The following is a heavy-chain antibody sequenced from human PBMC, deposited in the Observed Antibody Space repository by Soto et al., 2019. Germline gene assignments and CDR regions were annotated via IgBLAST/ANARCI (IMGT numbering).Heavy chain of an antibody. D-gene: IGHD6-19*01. CDR2: IYHSGRT. Sequence: QVQLQESGPGLVKPSGTLSLTCAVSGGSISSSNWWSWVRQPPGKGLERIGEIYHSGRTNYNPSLKSRVTRSVDKSKNQFSLTLSSVTAADTAVYYCARDIIQNIAVGGTGDYWGQGTLVTVSS. J-gene: IGHJ4*02. CDR1: GGSISSSNW. V-gene: IGHV4-4*02. CDR3: ARDIIQNIAVGGTGDY.